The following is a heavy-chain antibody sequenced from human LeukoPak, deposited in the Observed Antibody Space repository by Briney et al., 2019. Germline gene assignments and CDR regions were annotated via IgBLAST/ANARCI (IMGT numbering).Heavy chain of an antibody. D-gene: IGHD3-22*01. Sequence: ASVKVSCKASGYTFTSYGISWVRQAPGQGLEWMGWISAYNGNTNYAQKLQGRVTMTTDTSTSTAYMELRSLRSDDTAVYYCASFLRGFSGYYYVNAFDIWGQGTVVTVSS. J-gene: IGHJ3*02. V-gene: IGHV1-18*01. CDR1: GYTFTSYG. CDR2: ISAYNGNT. CDR3: ASFLRGFSGYYYVNAFDI.